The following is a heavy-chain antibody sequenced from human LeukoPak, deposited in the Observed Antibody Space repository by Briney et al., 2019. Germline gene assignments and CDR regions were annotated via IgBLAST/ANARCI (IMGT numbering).Heavy chain of an antibody. D-gene: IGHD4-17*01. CDR2: ISGGGEAT. J-gene: IGHJ4*02. CDR3: ARDYADYVGYFFFDY. V-gene: IGHV3-23*01. Sequence: GGSLRLSCAASGFTFSTYWMSWVRQAPGKGLEWVSSISGGGEATYYADSAKGRFTISRDNSQNTLYLQMNSLRAEDTAVYYCARDYADYVGYFFFDYWGQGTLVTVSS. CDR1: GFTFSTYW.